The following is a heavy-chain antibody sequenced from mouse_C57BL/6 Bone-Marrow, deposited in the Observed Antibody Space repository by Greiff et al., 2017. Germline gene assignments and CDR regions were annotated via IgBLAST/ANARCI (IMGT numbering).Heavy chain of an antibody. J-gene: IGHJ2*01. CDR1: GYTFTDYY. CDR2: INPNNGGT. V-gene: IGHV1-26*01. CDR3: ARSRITTVDY. Sequence: EVQLQQSGPELVKPGASVKISCKASGYTFTDYYMNWVKQSHGKSLEWIGDINPNNGGTSYNQKFKGKATLTVDKSSSTAYMELRSLTSEDSAVXYCARSRITTVDYWGQGTTLTVS. D-gene: IGHD1-1*01.